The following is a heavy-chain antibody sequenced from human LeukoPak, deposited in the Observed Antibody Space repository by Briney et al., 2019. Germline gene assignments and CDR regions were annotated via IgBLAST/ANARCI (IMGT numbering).Heavy chain of an antibody. CDR3: AKDSGSYYYPSPNFDY. CDR1: GYTFTGYY. V-gene: IGHV1-2*02. D-gene: IGHD3-10*01. Sequence: ASVKVSCKASGYTFTGYYMHWVRQAPGQGLEWMGWINPNSGGTNYAQKFQGRVTMTRDTSISTAYMELSRLRSDDTAVYYCAKDSGSYYYPSPNFDYWGQGTLVTVSS. J-gene: IGHJ4*02. CDR2: INPNSGGT.